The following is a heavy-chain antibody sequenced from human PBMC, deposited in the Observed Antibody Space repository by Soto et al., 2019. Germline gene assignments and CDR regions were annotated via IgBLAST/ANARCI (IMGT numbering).Heavy chain of an antibody. CDR1: GGSFNSHS. J-gene: IGHJ4*02. V-gene: IGHV1-69*02. D-gene: IGHD1-1*01. CDR2: FIPILGLA. CDR3: ARPSSHTATTGTFNY. Sequence: QVQLVQSGAEVKKPGSSVIVSYKASGGSFNSHSINWVRQAPGQGLQWVGRFIPILGLANYAQSFQGRVTITADKSTSTAYMELSSLGSDDTAVYYCARPSSHTATTGTFNYWGQGTPVTVSS.